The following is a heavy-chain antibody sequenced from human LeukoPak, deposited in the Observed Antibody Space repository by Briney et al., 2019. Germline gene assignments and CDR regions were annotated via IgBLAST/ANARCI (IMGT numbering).Heavy chain of an antibody. CDR3: AKLPTGYPNWFDP. V-gene: IGHV3-23*01. CDR1: GFTFSSSV. CDR2: IGGSGDST. J-gene: IGHJ5*02. D-gene: IGHD3-9*01. Sequence: PGGSLRLSCAASGFTFSSSVMGWVRQPPGKGLEWVSAIGGSGDSTYYADSVTGRFTISRDNSKNTLYLQMNSLRAEDTALYYCAKLPTGYPNWFDPWGQGTLVTVSS.